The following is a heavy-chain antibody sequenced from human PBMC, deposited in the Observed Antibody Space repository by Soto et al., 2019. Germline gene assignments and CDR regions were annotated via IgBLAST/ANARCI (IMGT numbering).Heavy chain of an antibody. CDR2: INAGNGNT. CDR3: AKDVGATGD. CDR1: GYTFTSYA. Sequence: QVQLVQSGAEVKKPGASVKVSCKGSGYTFTSYAMHGVRQAPGQRLEWMGWINAGNGNTKYSQKFEVRVTITRDTSASTAYMELSSLRSEDTVVYSAAKDVGATGDWGQGTLVTVSS. J-gene: IGHJ4*02. V-gene: IGHV1-3*01. D-gene: IGHD1-26*01.